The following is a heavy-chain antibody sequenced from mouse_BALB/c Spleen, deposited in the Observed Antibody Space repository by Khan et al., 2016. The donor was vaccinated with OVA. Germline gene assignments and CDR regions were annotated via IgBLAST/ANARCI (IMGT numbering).Heavy chain of an antibody. D-gene: IGHD1-2*01. CDR3: ARSGYGSFAF. J-gene: IGHJ3*01. Sequence: VQLQQPGPELVKPGASVKISCKASGYTFTDYNMDWVKQSHGESLEWIGYIYPNSGGTGYNQKFKTKATLTVDISSSTAYMELRSLTSEDSAVYYCARSGYGSFAFWGQGTLVTVSA. CDR1: GYTFTDYN. CDR2: IYPNSGGT. V-gene: IGHV1S29*02.